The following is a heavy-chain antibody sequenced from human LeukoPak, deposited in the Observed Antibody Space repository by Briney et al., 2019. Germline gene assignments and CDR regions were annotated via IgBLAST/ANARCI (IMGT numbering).Heavy chain of an antibody. D-gene: IGHD2/OR15-2a*01. CDR2: INHSGST. Sequence: SETLSLTCAVYGGSFSGYYWSWIRQPPGKGLEWIGEINHSGSTNYNPSLKSRVTISVDTSKNQFSLKLSSVTAADTAVYYCARGRFYLMAKYYFDYWGQGTLVTVSS. CDR1: GGSFSGYY. V-gene: IGHV4-34*01. CDR3: ARGRFYLMAKYYFDY. J-gene: IGHJ4*02.